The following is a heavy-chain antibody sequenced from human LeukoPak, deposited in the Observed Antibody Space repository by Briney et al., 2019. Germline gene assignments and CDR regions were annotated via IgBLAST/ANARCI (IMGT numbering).Heavy chain of an antibody. CDR1: GYTFTDYY. CDR3: ARDSTGGYPDY. Sequence: GASVKVSCKASGYTFTDYYIHWVRQAPGQGLEYMGWISPNSGGTNYAQMFQGRVTMTSDTSINTAFMEPRSLRSDDTAVFYCARDSTGGYPDYWGQGTLVTVSA. J-gene: IGHJ4*02. V-gene: IGHV1-2*02. D-gene: IGHD7-27*01. CDR2: ISPNSGGT.